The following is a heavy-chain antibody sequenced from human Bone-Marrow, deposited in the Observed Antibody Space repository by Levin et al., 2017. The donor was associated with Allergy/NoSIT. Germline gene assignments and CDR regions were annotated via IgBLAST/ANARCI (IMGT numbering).Heavy chain of an antibody. CDR1: GFSFSTYA. V-gene: IGHV3-23*01. CDR2: ISSSGGGT. Sequence: ASVKVSCEASGFSFSTYAMTWVRQAPGKGLEWVSAISSSGGGTYYADSVKGRFTISRDNSKNTLYLQMDSLRAEDTALYYCARDHGVAGVRYWYFDLWGRGTLVTVSS. CDR3: ARDHGVAGVRYWYFDL. D-gene: IGHD6-19*01. J-gene: IGHJ2*01.